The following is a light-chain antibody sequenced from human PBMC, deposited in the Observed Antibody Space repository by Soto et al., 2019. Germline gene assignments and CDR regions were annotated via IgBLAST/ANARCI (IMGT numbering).Light chain of an antibody. Sequence: EIVLTQSPGTLSLSPGERATLSCRASQSLSSSYVVWYQQKPGQAPRLLIYAASRRATGIPDRFSGSGSATEYTLTISRLEPEDFAVYYCQQQGTFGQGTKPEIK. J-gene: IGKJ2*01. CDR3: QQQGT. V-gene: IGKV3-20*01. CDR2: AAS. CDR1: QSLSSSY.